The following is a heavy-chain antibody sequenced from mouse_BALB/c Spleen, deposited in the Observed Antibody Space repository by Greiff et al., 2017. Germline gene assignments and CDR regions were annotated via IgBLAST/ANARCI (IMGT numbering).Heavy chain of an antibody. V-gene: IGHV1-69*01. D-gene: IGHD2-4*01. CDR2: IDTSDSYT. J-gene: IGHJ3*01. Sequence: VQLQQPGAELVMPGASVKMSCKASGYTFTDYWMHWVKQRPGQGLEWIGAIDTSDSYTSYNQKFKGKATLTVDESSSTAYMQLSSLTSEDSAVYYCASPGSTMITTAWFAYWGQGTLVTVSA. CDR3: ASPGSTMITTAWFAY. CDR1: GYTFTDYW.